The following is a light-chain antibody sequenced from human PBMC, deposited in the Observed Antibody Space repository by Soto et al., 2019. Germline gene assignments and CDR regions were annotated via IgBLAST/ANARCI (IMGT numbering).Light chain of an antibody. CDR3: SSYTTIKTVV. J-gene: IGLJ2*01. CDR2: GSS. Sequence: QSVLTQPPSVSGAPGQSVTISCTGSSSNFGAGYDVHWYQQLPGTAPKLLIYGSSNRPSGISDRFSGFKSANTAYLTISGVQPEDEADYHCSSYTTIKTVVFGGGTKLTVL. V-gene: IGLV1-40*01. CDR1: SSNFGAGYD.